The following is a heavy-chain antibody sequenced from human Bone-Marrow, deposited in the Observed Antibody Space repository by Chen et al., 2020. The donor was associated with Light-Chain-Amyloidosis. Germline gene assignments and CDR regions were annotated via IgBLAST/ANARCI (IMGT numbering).Heavy chain of an antibody. D-gene: IGHD6-19*01. Sequence: EVQLVESGGGLVQPGGSLRMFCEAAGFTFSNRWMSWVRQAPGKGLEWVANIKQDGSEKYFVDSVRGRFIISRDNTKTSLYLQMTSLRAEDTAVYYCARWEYNSGWYWLDSWGQGTLVTVSS. CDR3: ARWEYNSGWYWLDS. J-gene: IGHJ5*01. V-gene: IGHV3-7*01. CDR1: GFTFSNRW. CDR2: IKQDGSEK.